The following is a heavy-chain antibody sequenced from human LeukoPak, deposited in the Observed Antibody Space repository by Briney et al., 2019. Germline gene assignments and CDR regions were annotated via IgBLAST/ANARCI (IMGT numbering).Heavy chain of an antibody. J-gene: IGHJ4*02. CDR1: GFAFSSYW. CDR2: ISTDGSST. Sequence: GGSLRLSCAASGFAFSSYWMHWVRQAPGKGLVWVSRISTDGSSTSYADFVKGRFTISRDNAKNTLFLQMNSLRAEDTAVYYCARDFLWGSGSRWGQGTLVTVSS. CDR3: ARDFLWGSGSR. D-gene: IGHD3-10*01. V-gene: IGHV3-74*01.